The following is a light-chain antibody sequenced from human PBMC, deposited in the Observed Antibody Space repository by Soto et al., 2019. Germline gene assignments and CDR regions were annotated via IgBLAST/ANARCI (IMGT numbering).Light chain of an antibody. CDR2: AAS. J-gene: IGKJ4*01. CDR1: QGISSY. Sequence: IQLTQSPSSLSASVGDRVTITCRASQGISSYLAWYQQKPGKAPNLLIYAASTLQSGVPSRFSGSGSGTDFTLTISSLQPEDFATYYCQHLIDYPPTFGGGTKVEIK. CDR3: QHLIDYPPT. V-gene: IGKV1-9*01.